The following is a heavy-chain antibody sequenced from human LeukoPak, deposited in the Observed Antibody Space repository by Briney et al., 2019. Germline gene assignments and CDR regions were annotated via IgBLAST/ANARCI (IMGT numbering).Heavy chain of an antibody. CDR2: IYYSGST. D-gene: IGHD5-12*01. CDR3: AREPRGYSGYVANTGTAKKSYYFDY. Sequence: SETLSLTCTVSGGSISSSSYYWGWIRQPPGKGLEWIGSIYYSGSTYYNPSLKSRVTISVDTSKNQFSLKLSSVTAADTAVYYCAREPRGYSGYVANTGTAKKSYYFDYWGQGTLVTVSS. J-gene: IGHJ4*02. V-gene: IGHV4-39*02. CDR1: GGSISSSSYY.